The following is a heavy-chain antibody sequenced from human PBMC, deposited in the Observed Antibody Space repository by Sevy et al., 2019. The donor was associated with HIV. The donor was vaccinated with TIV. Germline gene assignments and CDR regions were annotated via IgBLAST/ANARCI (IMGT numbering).Heavy chain of an antibody. J-gene: IGHJ3*02. CDR1: GYTFTDYY. V-gene: IGHV1-2*02. D-gene: IGHD3-22*01. Sequence: ASVKVSCKASGYTFTDYYIHWMRQAPGQGLEWMGWINPKSDAPLYAQKFQGRITMTTDTSPSTAYMELSRLRSDDTAMYFCARALYLDSIGYHSAYAFDIWAQGTMVTVSS. CDR3: ARALYLDSIGYHSAYAFDI. CDR2: INPKSDAP.